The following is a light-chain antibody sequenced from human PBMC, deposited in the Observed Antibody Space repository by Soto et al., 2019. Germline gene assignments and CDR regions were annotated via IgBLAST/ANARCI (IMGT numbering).Light chain of an antibody. CDR3: QQYGTPRSVT. CDR2: GAS. Sequence: EIVVTQSPCTLSLSPGERATLSCRASQSVSSTYVAWYQQKSGQAPRLLIYGASSRATGIPHRFSGSGFGTDFTLTISKVEPEDFAVYYCQQYGTPRSVTFGQGTRLEI. J-gene: IGKJ5*01. CDR1: QSVSSTY. V-gene: IGKV3-20*01.